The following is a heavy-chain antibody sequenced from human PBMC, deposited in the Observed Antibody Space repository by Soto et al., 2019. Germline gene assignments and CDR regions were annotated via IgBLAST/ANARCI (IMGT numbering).Heavy chain of an antibody. V-gene: IGHV3-23*01. D-gene: IGHD2-15*01. CDR1: GFTFSSYA. CDR2: ISGSGGST. CDR3: AKEDPDCSGGSCYFFDY. Sequence: GGSLRLSCAASGFTFSSYAMSWVRQAPGKGLEWVSAISGSGGSTYYADSVKGRFTISRDNSKNTLYLQMNSLRAEDTAVYYCAKEDPDCSGGSCYFFDYWGQGTLVTVSS. J-gene: IGHJ4*02.